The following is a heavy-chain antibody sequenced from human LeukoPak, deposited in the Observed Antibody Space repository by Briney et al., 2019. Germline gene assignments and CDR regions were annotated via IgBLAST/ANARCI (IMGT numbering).Heavy chain of an antibody. J-gene: IGHJ4*02. CDR3: AKDRNSSHFDY. D-gene: IGHD6-13*01. V-gene: IGHV3-30*18. CDR1: GFTFTNDW. CDR2: ISYDGSNK. Sequence: GGSLRLSCAASGFTFTNDWMNWVRQAPGKGLEWVAVISYDGSNKYYADSVKGRFTISRDNSKNTLYLQMNSLRAEDTAVYYCAKDRNSSHFDYWGQGTLVTVSS.